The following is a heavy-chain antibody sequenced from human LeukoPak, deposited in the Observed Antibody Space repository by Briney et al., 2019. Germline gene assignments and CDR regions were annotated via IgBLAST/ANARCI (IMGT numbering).Heavy chain of an antibody. CDR3: ASGGDYYGSGSYYTSPSPTNY. D-gene: IGHD3-10*01. V-gene: IGHV1-2*02. CDR1: GYTFTGYY. Sequence: ATVNVSCKASGYTFTGYYMHWVRQAPGQGLEWMGWINPNSCGTNYAHKFQGRVTMTRDTSISTAYMELSRLRSDDPAVYYCASGGDYYGSGSYYTSPSPTNYWGQGTLVTVSP. J-gene: IGHJ4*02. CDR2: INPNSCGT.